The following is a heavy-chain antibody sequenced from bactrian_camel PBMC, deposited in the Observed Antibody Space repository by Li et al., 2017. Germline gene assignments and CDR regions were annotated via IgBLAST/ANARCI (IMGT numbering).Heavy chain of an antibody. V-gene: IGHV3S67*01. Sequence: DVQLVESGGGSVQAGGSLRLSCTASGFTSDKNFMSWVRQAAGKEREAVAVSGPAGDTTYTDSVRGRFAISKDSAKNTLYLRMNSLKPEDTAMYYCAAALPCQWLLRLRSDAYEYWGQGTQVTVS. D-gene: IGHD1*01. J-gene: IGHJ4*01. CDR2: SGPAGDT. CDR1: GFTSDKNF. CDR3: AAALPCQWLLRLRSDAYEY.